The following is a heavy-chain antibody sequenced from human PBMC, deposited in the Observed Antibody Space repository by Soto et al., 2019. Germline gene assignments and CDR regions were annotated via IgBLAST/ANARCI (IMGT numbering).Heavy chain of an antibody. Sequence: ASVKVSCKASGYAFSSYAMHWVRQAPGQRLEWMGWINAGYGNTKSSQKFQDRVTISRDTSASTAYMELTSLRSEDTAVYYCARDTGDGAFDFWGQGTLVTVSS. CDR1: GYAFSSYA. V-gene: IGHV1-3*01. CDR2: INAGYGNT. J-gene: IGHJ4*02. D-gene: IGHD7-27*01. CDR3: ARDTGDGAFDF.